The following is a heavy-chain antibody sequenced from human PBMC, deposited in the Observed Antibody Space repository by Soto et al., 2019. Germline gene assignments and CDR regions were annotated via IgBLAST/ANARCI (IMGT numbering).Heavy chain of an antibody. CDR3: ARDRYYYGMDV. V-gene: IGHV3-30-3*01. CDR1: GFTFSSYA. J-gene: IGHJ6*02. CDR2: ISYDGSNK. Sequence: GGSLRLSCAASGFTFSSYAMHWVRQAPGKGLEWVAVISYDGSNKYYADSVKGRFTISRGNSKNTLYLQMNSLRAEDTAVYYCARDRYYYGMDVWGQGTTVTVSS.